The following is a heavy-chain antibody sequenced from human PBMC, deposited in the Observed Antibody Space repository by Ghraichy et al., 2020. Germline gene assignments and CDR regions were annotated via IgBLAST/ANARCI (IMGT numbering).Heavy chain of an antibody. Sequence: GGSLRLSCAASGFTFDDYAMHWVRQAPGKGLEWVSDISWNSGSIGYADSVKGRFTISRDNAKNSLYLQMNSLRAEDTALYYCAKERRGYFEYSGTGFDYWGPGTLVTVSS. V-gene: IGHV3-9*01. CDR3: AKERRGYFEYSGTGFDY. CDR1: GFTFDDYA. J-gene: IGHJ4*02. D-gene: IGHD6-6*01. CDR2: ISWNSGSI.